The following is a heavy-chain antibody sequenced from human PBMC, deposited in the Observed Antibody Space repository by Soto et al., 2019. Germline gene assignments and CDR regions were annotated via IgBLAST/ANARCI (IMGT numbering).Heavy chain of an antibody. CDR3: ARATTFGGVKRGHFDY. J-gene: IGHJ4*02. CDR1: GYTFTSYG. V-gene: IGHV1-18*01. CDR2: ISAYNGNT. D-gene: IGHD3-16*01. Sequence: QVQLVQSGAEVKKPGASVKVSCKASGYTFTSYGISWVRQAPGQGLEWMGWISAYNGNTNYAQKLQGRVTMTTDTSTSTGYMELRSLRSDDTAVYYCARATTFGGVKRGHFDYWGQGTLVTVSS.